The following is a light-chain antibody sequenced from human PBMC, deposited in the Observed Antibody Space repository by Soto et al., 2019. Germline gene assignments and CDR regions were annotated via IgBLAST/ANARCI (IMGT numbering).Light chain of an antibody. CDR1: RDINMK. J-gene: IGKJ2*01. CDR3: HQYKSYLYT. V-gene: IGKV1-5*01. Sequence: DIRMTQSPSTLSASVGDRVTITCRASRDINMKLAWYHQRPGKAPKLLIYDASTLQPGVPSRFGGSGSGTEFTLTISSLQPDDFATYYCHQYKSYLYTFGQGTKLEL. CDR2: DAS.